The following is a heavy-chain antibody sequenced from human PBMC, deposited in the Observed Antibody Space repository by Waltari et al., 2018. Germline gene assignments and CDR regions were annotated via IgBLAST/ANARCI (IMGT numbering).Heavy chain of an antibody. CDR3: ARVILGATDDYSYAMDV. D-gene: IGHD1-26*01. CDR2: IDHNGNT. CDR1: GGSISSRNW. V-gene: IGHV4-4*02. J-gene: IGHJ6*02. Sequence: QVQLQESGPGLVKPSGTLSLTCVVTGGSISSRNWWTWVRQPRGKGLEWMGEIDHNGNTNNNPSLKSRVTISVDKSKNQFSLKLRSVTAADTAVYYCARVILGATDDYSYAMDVWGQGITVTVSS.